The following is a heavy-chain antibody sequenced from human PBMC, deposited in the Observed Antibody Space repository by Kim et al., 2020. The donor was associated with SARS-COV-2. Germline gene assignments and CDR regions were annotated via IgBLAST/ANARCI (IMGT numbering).Heavy chain of an antibody. Sequence: YAASVKGRITTSRDDSKTSLYLQMNSLKTEDTAVYYCARTHYYGSGSYFDYWGQGTLVTVSS. V-gene: IGHV3-72*01. J-gene: IGHJ4*02. CDR3: ARTHYYGSGSYFDY. D-gene: IGHD3-10*01.